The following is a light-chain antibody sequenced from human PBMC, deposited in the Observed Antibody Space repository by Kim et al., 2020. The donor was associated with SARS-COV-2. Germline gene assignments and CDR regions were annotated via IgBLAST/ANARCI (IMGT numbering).Light chain of an antibody. CDR2: VNSDGSH. V-gene: IGLV4-69*01. CDR3: QTWGPGIGV. Sequence: QPVLTQSPSASASLGASVKLTCTLSNGHYNYAIAWHQQQPGKGPRYLMKVNSDGSHSKGDGIPDRFSGSSSGAERYLTISSLQSDDEADYYCQTWGPGIGVFGGGTKVTVL. CDR1: NGHYNYA. J-gene: IGLJ3*02.